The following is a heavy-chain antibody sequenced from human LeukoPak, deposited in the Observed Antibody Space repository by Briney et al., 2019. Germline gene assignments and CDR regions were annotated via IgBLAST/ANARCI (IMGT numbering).Heavy chain of an antibody. Sequence: ASVKVSCKASGCTFSSYAISWVRQAPGQGLDWMGGIIPIFCTANYAQKFQGRATINTDESTSTAYMELSSLRSEDTAVYSCASQPFRGFQPREFNWFDPWGQGTLVTVSS. J-gene: IGHJ5*02. CDR1: GCTFSSYA. V-gene: IGHV1-69*05. CDR3: ASQPFRGFQPREFNWFDP. CDR2: IIPIFCTA.